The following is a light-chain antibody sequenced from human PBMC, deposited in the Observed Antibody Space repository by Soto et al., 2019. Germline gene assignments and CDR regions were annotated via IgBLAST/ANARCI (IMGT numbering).Light chain of an antibody. CDR1: QSINGN. Sequence: EIVMTQSPATLSVSPGERATLSCRASQSINGNLAWYQRKPGQAPRLLMYATSVRATGIPVRFSGSGSGTEYTLTISSLQSEDFAVFYCQQYNTWYTFGQGTKLEIK. V-gene: IGKV3-15*01. CDR3: QQYNTWYT. J-gene: IGKJ2*01. CDR2: ATS.